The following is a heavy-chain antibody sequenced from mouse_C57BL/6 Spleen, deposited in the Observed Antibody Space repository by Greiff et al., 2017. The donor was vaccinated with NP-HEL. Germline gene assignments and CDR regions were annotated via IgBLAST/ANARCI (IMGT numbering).Heavy chain of an antibody. V-gene: IGHV2-9*01. J-gene: IGHJ4*01. Sequence: VQLQESGPGLVAPSQSLSITCTVSGFSFTSYGVDWVRQPPGTGLEWLGVIWGGGSTNYNSALMSRLSISKDNSKSQVFLKMNSLQTEDTAMYYCAKRGLAWAMDYWGQGTSVTVSS. CDR2: IWGGGST. CDR3: AKRGLAWAMDY. CDR1: GFSFTSYG.